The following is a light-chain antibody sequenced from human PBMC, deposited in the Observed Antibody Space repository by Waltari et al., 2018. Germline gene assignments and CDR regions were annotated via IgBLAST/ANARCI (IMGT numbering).Light chain of an antibody. V-gene: IGKV4-1*01. J-gene: IGKJ3*01. CDR3: QQYYSTPFT. CDR1: QSVLYSPNNYNY. CDR2: WAS. Sequence: IVMTPSPDSLAVSLCERATINCKSSQSVLYSPNNYNYLAWYQQKPGQPPNLLIYWASTRESGVPDRFSGSGSGTDFTLTISSLQAEDVAVYYCQQYYSTPFTFGPGTKVDIK.